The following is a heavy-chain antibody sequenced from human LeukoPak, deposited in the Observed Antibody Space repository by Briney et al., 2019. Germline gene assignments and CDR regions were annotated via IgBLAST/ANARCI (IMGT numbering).Heavy chain of an antibody. D-gene: IGHD4-17*01. CDR1: GGSISSYS. V-gene: IGHV4-59*12. CDR2: IYHSGTT. J-gene: IGHJ4*02. Sequence: PSETLSLTCTVSGGSISSYSWSWIRQPPGEGLEWIGHIYHSGTTYYNPSLKSRVTISADRSKNQFSLKLDSVTAADTAVYYCARSQDGDYPFFDYWGQGALVTVSS. CDR3: ARSQDGDYPFFDY.